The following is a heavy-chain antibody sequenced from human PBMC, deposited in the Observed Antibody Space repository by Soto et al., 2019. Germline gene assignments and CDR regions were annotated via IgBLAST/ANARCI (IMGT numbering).Heavy chain of an antibody. J-gene: IGHJ6*02. Sequence: GGSLRLSCATSGFTFDDYAMQWFRHSPVKGVERVFLIRWDGGSTYYADSVKGRFNISRDNSKNSLYLQMNSLRAEDTALYYCAKDIRPTGHYYGSGGRWNGMAVWGQGTMVTVSS. CDR3: AKDIRPTGHYYGSGGRWNGMAV. CDR1: GFTFDDYA. D-gene: IGHD3-10*01. CDR2: IRWDGGST. V-gene: IGHV3-43D*04.